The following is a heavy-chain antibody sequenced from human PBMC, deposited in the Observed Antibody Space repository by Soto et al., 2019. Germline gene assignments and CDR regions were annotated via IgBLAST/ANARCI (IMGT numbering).Heavy chain of an antibody. CDR1: GGTFSSYG. D-gene: IGHD6-19*01. CDR3: ARDLAVAGNYYFDY. CDR2: ISAYNGNT. J-gene: IGHJ4*02. Sequence: ASVKVSCKASGGTFSSYGISWVRQAPGQGLEWMGWISAYNGNTNYAQKLQGRVTMTTDTSTSTAYMELRSLRSDDTAVYYCARDLAVAGNYYFDYWGQGTLVTVSS. V-gene: IGHV1-18*01.